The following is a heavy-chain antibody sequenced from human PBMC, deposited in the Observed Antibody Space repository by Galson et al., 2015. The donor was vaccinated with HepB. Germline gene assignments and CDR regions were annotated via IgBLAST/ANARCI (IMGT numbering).Heavy chain of an antibody. V-gene: IGHV1-69*13. Sequence: SVKVSCKASGTIFRTYVISWVRQAPGQGLEWMGGFIPVFGKTDYAQKFRGRLTITADESTTTAYLELNNLRSEDTAVYYCASSTDKVGNGPSHYWGQGTLVTVSS. CDR1: GTIFRTYV. J-gene: IGHJ4*02. CDR2: FIPVFGKT. D-gene: IGHD5-12*01. CDR3: ASSTDKVGNGPSHY.